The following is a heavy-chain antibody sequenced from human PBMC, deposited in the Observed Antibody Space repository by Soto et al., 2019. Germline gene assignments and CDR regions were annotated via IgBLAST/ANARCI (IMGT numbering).Heavy chain of an antibody. CDR1: GFTFDDYA. V-gene: IGHV3-9*01. Sequence: ESGGGLVQPGRSLRLSCAASGFTFDDYAMHWVRQAPGKGLEWVSGISWNSGSIGYADSVKGRFTISRDNAKNSLYLQMNSLRAEDTALYYCARDILTGSGYWGQGTLVTVSS. CDR3: ARDILTGSGY. J-gene: IGHJ4*02. D-gene: IGHD3-9*01. CDR2: ISWNSGSI.